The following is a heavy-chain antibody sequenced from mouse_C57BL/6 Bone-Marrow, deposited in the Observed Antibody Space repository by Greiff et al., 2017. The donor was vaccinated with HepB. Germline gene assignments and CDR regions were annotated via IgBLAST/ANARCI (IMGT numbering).Heavy chain of an antibody. CDR3: ARGRDYDADYFDY. CDR1: GYAFSSYW. Sequence: VKLVESGAELVKPGASVKISCKASGYAFSSYWMNWVKQRPGKGLEGIGQIYPGDGDTNYNGKFKGKATLTADKSSSTTYMQHSSLTSEDSAVYFCARGRDYDADYFDYWGQGTTLTVSS. CDR2: IYPGDGDT. J-gene: IGHJ2*01. V-gene: IGHV1-80*01. D-gene: IGHD2-4*01.